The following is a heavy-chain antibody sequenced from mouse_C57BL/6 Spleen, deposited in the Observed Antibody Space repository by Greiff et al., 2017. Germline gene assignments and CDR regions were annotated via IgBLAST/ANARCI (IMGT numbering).Heavy chain of an antibody. D-gene: IGHD4-1*01. CDR2: IDPSDSYT. CDR1: GYTFTSYW. Sequence: VQLQQPGAELVMPGASVKLACKASGYTFTSYWMHWVKQRPGQGLEWIGEIDPSDSYTNYNQKFKGKSTLTVDKSSSTAYMQLSSLTSEDAAVHYCARQGGTYFDYWGQGTTLTVSS. V-gene: IGHV1-69*01. CDR3: ARQGGTYFDY. J-gene: IGHJ2*01.